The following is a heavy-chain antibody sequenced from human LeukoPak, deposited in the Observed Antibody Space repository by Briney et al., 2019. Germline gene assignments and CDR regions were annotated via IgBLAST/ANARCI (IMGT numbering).Heavy chain of an antibody. Sequence: SVKVSCKASGGTFSSYAISWVRQAPGQGLEWMGGIIPIFGTANYAQKFQGRVTITADESTSTAYMELSSLRSEDTAVYYCARDLGSGYPSWFDPWGQGTLVTVSS. CDR3: ARDLGSGYPSWFDP. V-gene: IGHV1-69*01. D-gene: IGHD5-12*01. CDR1: GGTFSSYA. CDR2: IIPIFGTA. J-gene: IGHJ5*02.